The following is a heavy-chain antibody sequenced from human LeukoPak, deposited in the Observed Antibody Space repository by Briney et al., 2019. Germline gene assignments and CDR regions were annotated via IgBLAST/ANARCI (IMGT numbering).Heavy chain of an antibody. CDR2: ISYDGSNK. CDR3: GKWAGVYKHDSSGYLSGFDY. CDR1: GFTFSNYA. D-gene: IGHD3-22*01. J-gene: IGHJ4*02. Sequence: GGSLRLSCAASGFTFSNYAMHWVRQAPGKGLEWVAVISYDGSNKYYADSVKGRFTISRDNSKNTLYLQMNSLRAEDTAVYYCGKWAGVYKHDSSGYLSGFDYWGQGTLVNVSS. V-gene: IGHV3-30*18.